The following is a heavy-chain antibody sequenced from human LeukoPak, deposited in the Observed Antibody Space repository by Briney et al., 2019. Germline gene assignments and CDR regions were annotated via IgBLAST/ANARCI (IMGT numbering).Heavy chain of an antibody. CDR3: ARASYYYGSGNHWIDP. D-gene: IGHD3-10*01. V-gene: IGHV3-21*01. J-gene: IGHJ5*02. CDR2: ISSSSYI. Sequence: GGSLRLSCAASGFTFSSYSMNWVRQAPGKGLEWVSSISSSSYIYYADSVKGRFTISRDNAKNSLYLQMNSLRAEDTAVYYCARASYYYGSGNHWIDPWGQGTLVTVSS. CDR1: GFTFSSYS.